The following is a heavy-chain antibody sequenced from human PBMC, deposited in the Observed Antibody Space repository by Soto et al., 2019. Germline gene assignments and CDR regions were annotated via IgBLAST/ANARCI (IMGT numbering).Heavy chain of an antibody. J-gene: IGHJ4*02. CDR2: INHTGST. CDR1: GGSFNNYF. Sequence: SETLSLTCAVHGGSFNNYFWSWIRQSPGKGLEWIGEINHTGSTNYNPPLKSRVTISMDTSKNQFSLNLDSVTAADTAVYFCARDFAYFDSWGQGTLVTVSS. CDR3: ARDFAYFDS. V-gene: IGHV4-34*01. D-gene: IGHD3-3*01.